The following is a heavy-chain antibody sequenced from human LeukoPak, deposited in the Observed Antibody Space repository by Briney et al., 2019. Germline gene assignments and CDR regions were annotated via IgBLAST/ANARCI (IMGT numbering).Heavy chain of an antibody. CDR1: GFTLSSNY. V-gene: IGHV3-53*01. J-gene: IGHJ4*02. CDR2: ISSGGST. CDR3: ARGEVYFDY. Sequence: GGSLRLSFAASGFTLSSNYMSWLRQAPAKGLEWVSVISSGGSTYYADSVKGGFTISRDNSKNMLYLQMNSLRAEDTAVYYCARGEVYFDYWGQGTMVTVSS.